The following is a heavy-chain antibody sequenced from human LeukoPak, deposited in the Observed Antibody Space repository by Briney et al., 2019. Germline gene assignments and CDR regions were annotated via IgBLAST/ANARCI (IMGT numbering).Heavy chain of an antibody. D-gene: IGHD3-22*01. J-gene: IGHJ6*02. CDR1: GGSFSGYY. CDR3: SRSQYYYYSGAYFHPYSYYGMDV. CDR2: INHSGST. Sequence: PSETLSLTCAVYGGSFSGYYWSWIRQPPGKGLEWIGEINHSGSTNYNPSLKSRVTISVDTSKNQFSLKLSSVTAADTAVYYCSRSQYYYYSGAYFHPYSYYGMDVWGQGTTVTVSS. V-gene: IGHV4-34*01.